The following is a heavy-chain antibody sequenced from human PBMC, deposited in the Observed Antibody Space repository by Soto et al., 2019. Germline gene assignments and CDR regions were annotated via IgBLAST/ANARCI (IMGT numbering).Heavy chain of an antibody. CDR3: ARGRGDSSGYYYL. CDR2: INPNSGGT. CDR1: GYTFTGYY. V-gene: IGHV1-2*02. Sequence: ASVKVSCKASGYTFTGYYMHWGRQAPGQGLEWMGWINPNSGGTNYAQKFQGRVTMTRDTSISTAYMELSRLRSDDTAVYYCARGRGDSSGYYYLWGQGTLVTVSS. D-gene: IGHD3-22*01. J-gene: IGHJ5*02.